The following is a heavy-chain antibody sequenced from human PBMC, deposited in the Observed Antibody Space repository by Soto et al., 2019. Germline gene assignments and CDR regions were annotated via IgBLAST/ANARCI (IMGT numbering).Heavy chain of an antibody. CDR3: ARVPRNYYDSSGYTSYYFDY. CDR2: INHSGST. CDR1: GGSISSGGYY. D-gene: IGHD3-22*01. V-gene: IGHV4-39*07. J-gene: IGHJ4*02. Sequence: PSETLSLTCTVSGGSISSGGYYWSWIRQPPGKGLEWIGEINHSGSTNYNPSLKSRVTISVDTSKNQFSLKLSSVTAADTAVYYCARVPRNYYDSSGYTSYYFDYWGQGTLVTVSS.